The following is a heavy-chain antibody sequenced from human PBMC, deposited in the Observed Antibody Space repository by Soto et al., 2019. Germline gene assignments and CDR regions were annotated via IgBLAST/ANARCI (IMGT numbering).Heavy chain of an antibody. CDR3: AGHSGSDQAGRNFDS. CDR1: GFTFSSHA. D-gene: IGHD1-26*01. CDR2: IGTSHTPYYAA. V-gene: IGHV3-23*01. Sequence: EVQVLESGGGLVQPGGSLRLSCAASGFTFSSHAMSWVRRAPGKGLEWVSAIGTSHTPYYAAYYADSVKGRFTISRDNSKNTLFLQMNSLGAEDTAVYYCAGHSGSDQAGRNFDSWGQGTLVTVSS. J-gene: IGHJ4*02.